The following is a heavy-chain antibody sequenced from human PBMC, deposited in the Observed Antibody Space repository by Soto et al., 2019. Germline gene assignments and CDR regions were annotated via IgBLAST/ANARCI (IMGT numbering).Heavy chain of an antibody. CDR2: ISYDGSNK. CDR3: AKDLAAVAAHYFDY. V-gene: IGHV3-30*18. CDR1: GFTFSSYG. Sequence: QVQLVESGGGVVQPGRSLRLSCAASGFTFSSYGMHWVRQAPGKGLEWVAVISYDGSNKYYADSVKGRFTISRDNSKNTLYLQMNSLRAEGTAVYYCAKDLAAVAAHYFDYWGQGTLVTVSS. J-gene: IGHJ4*02. D-gene: IGHD6-19*01.